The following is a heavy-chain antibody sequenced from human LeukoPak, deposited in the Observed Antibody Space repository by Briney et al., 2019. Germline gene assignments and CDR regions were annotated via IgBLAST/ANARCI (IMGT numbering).Heavy chain of an antibody. CDR1: GYTFTKYG. J-gene: IGHJ4*02. CDR2: ISPYNGNT. V-gene: IGHV1-18*01. Sequence: ASVKVSCKASGYTFTKYGINWVRQAPGQGLEWMGWISPYNGNTKYAQKLQGRVTMTTDTSTSTAYMELRSLRSEDTAVYYCARWWGQEGATDYWGQGTLVTVSS. D-gene: IGHD1-26*01. CDR3: ARWWGQEGATDY.